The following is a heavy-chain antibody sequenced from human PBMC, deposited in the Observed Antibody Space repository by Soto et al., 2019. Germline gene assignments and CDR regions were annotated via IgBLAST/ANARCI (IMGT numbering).Heavy chain of an antibody. CDR3: ARDRGDGSGSYYGY. CDR1: GYTFTSYG. D-gene: IGHD3-10*01. J-gene: IGHJ4*02. Sequence: QVQLVQSGAEVKKPGASVKVSCKASGYTFTSYGISWVRQAPGQGLEWMGWISAYNGNTNYAQKPQGRVTMTTDTFTSTAYMALRSLRADDRAVYYCARDRGDGSGSYYGYWGQGTLVTVSS. CDR2: ISAYNGNT. V-gene: IGHV1-18*01.